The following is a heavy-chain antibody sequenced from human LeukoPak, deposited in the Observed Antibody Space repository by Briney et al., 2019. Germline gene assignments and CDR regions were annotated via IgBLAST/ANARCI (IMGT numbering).Heavy chain of an antibody. CDR1: GYTFTDYY. Sequence: GASVKVSCKASGYTFTDYYMHWVQQAPGKGLEWMGRVDPEDGETIYAEKFQGRVTITADTSTDTAYMELSSLRSEDTAVYYCATTPTIFGVVTLNWFDPWGQGTLVTVSS. V-gene: IGHV1-69-2*01. CDR3: ATTPTIFGVVTLNWFDP. CDR2: VDPEDGET. D-gene: IGHD3-3*01. J-gene: IGHJ5*02.